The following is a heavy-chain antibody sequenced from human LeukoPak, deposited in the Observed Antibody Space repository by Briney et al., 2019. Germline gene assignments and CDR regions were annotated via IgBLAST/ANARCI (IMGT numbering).Heavy chain of an antibody. CDR3: ARVKGGDYASSGFDY. CDR2: IYYSGST. J-gene: IGHJ4*02. CDR1: GGYISSYY. V-gene: IGHV4-59*01. D-gene: IGHD2-21*02. Sequence: SETLSLTCTVSGGYISSYYWSWIRQPPGKGLVWIGYIYYSGSTNYNPPLKRRVTISVDTSKNQFSLKLSSVTAADTAVYYCARVKGGDYASSGFDYWGQGTLVTVSS.